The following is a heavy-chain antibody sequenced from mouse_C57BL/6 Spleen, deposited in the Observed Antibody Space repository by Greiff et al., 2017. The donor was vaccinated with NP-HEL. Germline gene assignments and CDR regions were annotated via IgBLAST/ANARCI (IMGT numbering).Heavy chain of an antibody. Sequence: QVQLQQSGPELVKPGASVKISCKASGYAFSSSWMNWVKQRPGKGLEWIGRIYPGDGDTNYNGKFKGKATLTADKSSSTAYMQLSSLSSEDSAVYICARNSRGDITTVGGDYWGQGTTLTVSS. D-gene: IGHD1-1*01. J-gene: IGHJ2*01. CDR1: GYAFSSSW. V-gene: IGHV1-82*01. CDR3: ARNSRGDITTVGGDY. CDR2: IYPGDGDT.